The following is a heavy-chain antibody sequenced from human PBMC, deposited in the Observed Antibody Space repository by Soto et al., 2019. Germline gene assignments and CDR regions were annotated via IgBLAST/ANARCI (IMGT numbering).Heavy chain of an antibody. CDR1: GGTFSSYA. CDR3: ARDGTTVTPNWYFDL. V-gene: IGHV1-69*12. D-gene: IGHD4-17*01. J-gene: IGHJ2*01. CDR2: IIPIFGTA. Sequence: QVQLVQSGAEVKKPGSSVKVSCKASGGTFSSYAISWVRQSPGQGLEWVGQIIPIFGTANYAQKFQGRVTITADESTSTAYMELRRVRSVDTAVYYCARDGTTVTPNWYFDLWGRGTLVTVSS.